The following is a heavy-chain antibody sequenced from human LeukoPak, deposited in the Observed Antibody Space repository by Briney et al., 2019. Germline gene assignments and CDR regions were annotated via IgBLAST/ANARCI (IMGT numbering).Heavy chain of an antibody. D-gene: IGHD3-10*01. Sequence: GGSLRLSCAASGFTFSSYWMSWVRQAPGKGLEWVGFIRSKAYGGTTEYAASVKGRFTISRDDSKSIAYLQMNSLKTEDTAVYYCTRRRRFGSVDYWGQGTLVTVSS. CDR3: TRRRRFGSVDY. J-gene: IGHJ4*02. CDR1: GFTFSSYW. CDR2: IRSKAYGGTT. V-gene: IGHV3-49*04.